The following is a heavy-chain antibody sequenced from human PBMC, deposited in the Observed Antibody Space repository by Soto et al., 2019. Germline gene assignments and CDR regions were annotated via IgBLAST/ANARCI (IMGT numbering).Heavy chain of an antibody. CDR1: GGTFSSYA. Sequence: QVQLVQSGAEVKKPGSSVKVSCKASGGTFSSYAISWVRQAPGQGLEWMGGIIPIFGTANYAQKFQGRVTITADESTSPAYMELSSLRSEDTAVYYCAKEVPEMTTVTAYYYYGMDVWGQGTTVTVSS. CDR2: IIPIFGTA. V-gene: IGHV1-69*12. D-gene: IGHD4-4*01. J-gene: IGHJ6*02. CDR3: AKEVPEMTTVTAYYYYGMDV.